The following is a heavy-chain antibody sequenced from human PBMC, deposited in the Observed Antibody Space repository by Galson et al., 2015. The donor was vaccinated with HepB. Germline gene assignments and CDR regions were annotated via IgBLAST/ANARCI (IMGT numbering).Heavy chain of an antibody. V-gene: IGHV3-33*01. CDR2: IWYDGSNK. CDR1: GFTFSSYG. D-gene: IGHD3-16*02. J-gene: IGHJ4*02. Sequence: SLRLSCAASGFTFSSYGMHWVRQAPGKGLEWVAVIWYDGSNKYYADFVKGRFTISRDNSKNTLYLQMNSLRAEDTAVYYCARGRGDDYVWGSYRYRGNFDYWGQGTLVTVSS. CDR3: ARGRGDDYVWGSYRYRGNFDY.